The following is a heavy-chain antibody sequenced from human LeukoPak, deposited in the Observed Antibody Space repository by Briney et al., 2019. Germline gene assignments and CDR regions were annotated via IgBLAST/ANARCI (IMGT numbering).Heavy chain of an antibody. Sequence: AASVKVSGKASGGTFSSYAISWVRQAPGQGLEWMGGIIPIFGTANYAQKFQGRVTITADESTSTAYMELSSLRSEDTAVYYCARVRDPRLYYFDYWGQGTLVTVSS. D-gene: IGHD5-24*01. CDR3: ARVRDPRLYYFDY. CDR2: IIPIFGTA. CDR1: GGTFSSYA. J-gene: IGHJ4*02. V-gene: IGHV1-69*13.